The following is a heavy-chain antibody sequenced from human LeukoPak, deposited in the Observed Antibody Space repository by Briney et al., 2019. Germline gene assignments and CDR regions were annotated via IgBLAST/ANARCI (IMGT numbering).Heavy chain of an antibody. Sequence: ASVKVSCKASGYTFTSYDINWVRQATGQGLEWMGWMNPNSGNTGYAQKFQGRVTMTRNTSISTAYMELTSLRSEDTAVYYCAREYQLLGTVYNYFDPWGQGTLLTVSS. V-gene: IGHV1-8*01. D-gene: IGHD2-2*01. J-gene: IGHJ5*02. CDR3: AREYQLLGTVYNYFDP. CDR1: GYTFTSYD. CDR2: MNPNSGNT.